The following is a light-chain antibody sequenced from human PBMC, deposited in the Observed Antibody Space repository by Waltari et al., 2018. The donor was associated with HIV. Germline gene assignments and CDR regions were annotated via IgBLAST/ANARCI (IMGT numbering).Light chain of an antibody. CDR3: QQYSNSVPLT. CDR2: EAS. CDR1: QTVPGNF. Sequence: VLTQSPDTLSLSPGERASLSCRASQTVPGNFLAWYQQKPGQTPRRLIYEASTRAADIPGRFSGSGSATDFTLTIARLEPEDFAVYYCQQYSNSVPLTFGGGTKVDI. J-gene: IGKJ4*01. V-gene: IGKV3D-20*02.